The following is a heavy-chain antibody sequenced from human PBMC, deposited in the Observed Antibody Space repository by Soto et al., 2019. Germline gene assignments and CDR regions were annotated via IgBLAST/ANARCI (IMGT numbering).Heavy chain of an antibody. CDR3: AKGRGGSWQWDAFDI. Sequence: GGSLRLSCVASGFTFSSYAMSWVRQAPGKGLEWVSGISWNSGSIGYADSVKGRFTISRDNAKNSLYLQMNSLRAEDTALYYCAKGRGGSWQWDAFDIWGQGTMVTVSS. CDR1: GFTFSSYA. J-gene: IGHJ3*02. D-gene: IGHD2-15*01. CDR2: ISWNSGSI. V-gene: IGHV3-9*01.